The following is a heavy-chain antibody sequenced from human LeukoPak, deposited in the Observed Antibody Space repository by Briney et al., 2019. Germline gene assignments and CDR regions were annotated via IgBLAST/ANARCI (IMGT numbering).Heavy chain of an antibody. J-gene: IGHJ6*03. CDR3: ARWDGNYYYYMDV. D-gene: IGHD1-1*01. V-gene: IGHV4-59*01. CDR2: IYYSGST. Sequence: SETLSLTCTVSGGSISSYYWSWIRQPPGKGLEWIGYIYYSGSTNYNPSLKSRVTISVDTSKNQFSLRLSSVTAADTAVYYCARWDGNYYYYMDVWGKGTTVTISS. CDR1: GGSISSYY.